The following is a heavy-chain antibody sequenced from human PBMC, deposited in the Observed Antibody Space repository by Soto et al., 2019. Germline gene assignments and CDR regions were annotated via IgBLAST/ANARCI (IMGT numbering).Heavy chain of an antibody. Sequence: SETLSLTCAVSGYSISSGYYWGWIRQPPGKGLEWIGSIYHSGSTYYNPSLKSRVTISVDTSKNQFSLKLSSVTAADTAVYYCARDCPLGSGSYSTNWFDPWGQGTLVTVPQ. CDR2: IYHSGST. V-gene: IGHV4-38-2*02. D-gene: IGHD3-10*01. CDR3: ARDCPLGSGSYSTNWFDP. J-gene: IGHJ5*02. CDR1: GYSISSGYY.